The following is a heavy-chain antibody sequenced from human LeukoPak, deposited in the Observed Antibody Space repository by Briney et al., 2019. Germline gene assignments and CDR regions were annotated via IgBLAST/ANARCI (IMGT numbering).Heavy chain of an antibody. J-gene: IGHJ6*03. D-gene: IGHD5-18*01. Sequence: SETLSLTCAVYGDSFSGHYWSWIRQPPGKGLEWIGEITDGGRTSYSPSLKSRATISVDTSKNQFSLKLSSVTAANTAVYYCTRVFGYGYYYMDVWDKGTTVTVSS. CDR1: GDSFSGHY. CDR2: ITDGGRT. CDR3: TRVFGYGYYYMDV. V-gene: IGHV4-34*01.